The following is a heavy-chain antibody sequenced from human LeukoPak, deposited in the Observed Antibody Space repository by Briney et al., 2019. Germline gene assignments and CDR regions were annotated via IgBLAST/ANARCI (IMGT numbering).Heavy chain of an antibody. Sequence: RPGRSLRLSCAASGFTFSSYGMHWVRQAPGKGLEGVAVISYDGSNKYYADSVKGRFTISRDNSKNTLYLQMNSLRAEDTAVYYCAKDQKAYDFWSGPIYYYYGMDVWGQGTTVTVSS. J-gene: IGHJ6*02. V-gene: IGHV3-30*18. CDR3: AKDQKAYDFWSGPIYYYYGMDV. CDR1: GFTFSSYG. CDR2: ISYDGSNK. D-gene: IGHD3-3*01.